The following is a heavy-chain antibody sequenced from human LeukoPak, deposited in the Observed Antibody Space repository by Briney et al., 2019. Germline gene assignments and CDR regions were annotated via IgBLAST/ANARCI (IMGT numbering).Heavy chain of an antibody. V-gene: IGHV1-46*01. CDR3: ARDKPSSSSGGRGYYYHYYYMDV. J-gene: IGHJ6*03. CDR1: GYTFTSYY. Sequence: ASVKVSCKASGYTFTSYYTHWVRQAPGQGLEWMGIINPSGGSTSYAQKFQGRVTMTRDTSTSTVYMELSSLRSEDTAVYYCARDKPSSSSGGRGYYYHYYYMDVWGKGTTVTVSS. CDR2: INPSGGST. D-gene: IGHD2-21*01.